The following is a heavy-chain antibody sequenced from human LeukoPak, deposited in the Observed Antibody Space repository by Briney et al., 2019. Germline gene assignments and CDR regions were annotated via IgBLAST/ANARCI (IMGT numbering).Heavy chain of an antibody. D-gene: IGHD4-11*01. CDR2: INHSGST. CDR3: ARGLSRGLPRRGYFDY. V-gene: IGHV4-34*01. CDR1: GGSFSGYY. J-gene: IGHJ4*02. Sequence: KASEPLSLTCAVYGGSFSGYYWRWIRQPPGKGLEWIGEINHSGSTNYNPSLKSRVTISVDTSKNQFSLKLSSVTAADTAVYYCARGLSRGLPRRGYFDYWGQGTLVTVSS.